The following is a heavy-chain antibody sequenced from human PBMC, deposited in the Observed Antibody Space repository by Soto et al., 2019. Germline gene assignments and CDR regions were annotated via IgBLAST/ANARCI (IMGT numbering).Heavy chain of an antibody. CDR2: ISPKSGGT. CDR3: AKEGGIATLGRAHGSYYYYPLDV. Sequence: QVQLVQSGAEVKKPGASVKISCEASGYTFINYYMHWVRQAPGQGFEWMGRISPKSGGTNYAQKFQGRVSMTWDTSLKTAYMELSGLRPEDSAVYYCAKEGGIATLGRAHGSYYYYPLDVWGQGTTVTVSS. V-gene: IGHV1-2*02. J-gene: IGHJ6*02. CDR1: GYTFINYY. D-gene: IGHD1-26*01.